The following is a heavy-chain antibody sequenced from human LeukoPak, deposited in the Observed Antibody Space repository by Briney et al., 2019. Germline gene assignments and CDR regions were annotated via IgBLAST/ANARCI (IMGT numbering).Heavy chain of an antibody. CDR3: ARDKAGYGNYYYGMDV. Sequence: GGSLRLSCAASGFTFSSYMNWVRPAPGKGLEWVSSINSSSSYIYYSDSVKGRFTISRDNAKNSLYLQMNSLRAEDTAVYYCARDKAGYGNYYYGMDVWGQGTTVTVSS. J-gene: IGHJ6*02. V-gene: IGHV3-21*01. CDR2: INSSSSYI. D-gene: IGHD4-17*01. CDR1: GFTFSSY.